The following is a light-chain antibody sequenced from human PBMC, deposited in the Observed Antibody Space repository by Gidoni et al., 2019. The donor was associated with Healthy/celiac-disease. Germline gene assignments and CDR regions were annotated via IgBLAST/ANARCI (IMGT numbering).Light chain of an antibody. CDR3: QQYGSSQRS. J-gene: IGKJ2*03. CDR1: QSVSSSY. Sequence: EIVLTQSRGTLSLSPGERATLSCRASQSVSSSYLAWYQQKPGQAPRLLIYGASSRATGIPDRFSGSGSGTDFTLTISRLEPEDFAVYDCQQYGSSQRSFGQGTKLEIK. V-gene: IGKV3-20*01. CDR2: GAS.